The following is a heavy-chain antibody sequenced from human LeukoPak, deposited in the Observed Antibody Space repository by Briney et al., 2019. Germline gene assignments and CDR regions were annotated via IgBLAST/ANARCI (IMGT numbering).Heavy chain of an antibody. CDR2: INHSGST. CDR1: GGSFSGYY. CDR3: AVFPSSSGPDY. D-gene: IGHD6-19*01. Sequence: SETLSLTCAVYGGSFSGYYWSWIRQPPGKGLEWIGEINHSGSTNYNPSLKSRVTISVDTSKNQFSLKLSSVTAADTAVYYCAVFPSSSGPDYWGQGTLVTVSS. V-gene: IGHV4-34*01. J-gene: IGHJ4*02.